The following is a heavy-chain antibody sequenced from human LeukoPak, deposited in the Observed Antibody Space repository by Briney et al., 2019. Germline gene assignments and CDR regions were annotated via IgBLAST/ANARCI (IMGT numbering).Heavy chain of an antibody. CDR3: ARDSSGYYYEQYWYFDL. Sequence: PSGTLSLTCTVSGGSISSYYWSWIRQPAGKGLEWIGRIYTSGSTNYNPSLRSRVTMSVDTSKNQSSLKLSSVTAADTAVYYCARDSSGYYYEQYWYFDLWGRGTLVTVSS. CDR1: GGSISSYY. D-gene: IGHD3-22*01. CDR2: IYTSGST. J-gene: IGHJ2*01. V-gene: IGHV4-4*07.